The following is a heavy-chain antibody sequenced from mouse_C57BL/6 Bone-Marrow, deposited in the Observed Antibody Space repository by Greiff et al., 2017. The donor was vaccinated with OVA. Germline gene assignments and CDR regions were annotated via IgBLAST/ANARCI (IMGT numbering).Heavy chain of an antibody. V-gene: IGHV5-17*01. J-gene: IGHJ2*01. CDR2: ISSGSSTI. CDR1: GFTFSDYG. D-gene: IGHD1-1*01. CDR3: ARRNYGSTPHYFDY. Sequence: DVMLVESGGGLVKPGGSLKLSCAASGFTFSDYGMHWVRQAPEKGLEWVAYISSGSSTIYYADTVKGRFTISRDNAKNTLFLQMTSLRSEDTAMYYCARRNYGSTPHYFDYWGQGTTLTVSS.